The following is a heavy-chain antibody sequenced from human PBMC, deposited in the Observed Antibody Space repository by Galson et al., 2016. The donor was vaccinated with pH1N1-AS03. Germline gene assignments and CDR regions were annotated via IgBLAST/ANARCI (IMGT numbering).Heavy chain of an antibody. J-gene: IGHJ4*02. CDR3: AHHSSLFSDRGREK. Sequence: PALVKPTQTLTLTCTFSGFSLSDSGVGVAWIRQPPGKAPEWLALICWDDDKRYSSSLKNRPTITKDTSKNQVVLTMTNMAPLDTATYYCAHHSSLFSDRGREKWGQGTLVTVSS. CDR2: ICWDDDK. D-gene: IGHD3-3*02. CDR1: GFSLSDSGVG. V-gene: IGHV2-5*02.